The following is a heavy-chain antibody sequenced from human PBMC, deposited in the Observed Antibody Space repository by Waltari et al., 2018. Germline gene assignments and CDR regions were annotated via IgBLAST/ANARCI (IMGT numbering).Heavy chain of an antibody. CDR2: ISCDGSNK. V-gene: IGHV3-30-3*01. J-gene: IGHJ4*02. Sequence: QVQLVESGGGVVQPGRSLRLSCAASGFTFSSYAMHWVRQAPGKGLEWVAVISCDGSNKYYADSVKGRFTISRDNSKNTLYLQMNSLRAEDTAVYYCARGVPVVVVPAAPYYWGQGTLVTVSS. CDR1: GFTFSSYA. CDR3: ARGVPVVVVPAAPYY. D-gene: IGHD2-2*01.